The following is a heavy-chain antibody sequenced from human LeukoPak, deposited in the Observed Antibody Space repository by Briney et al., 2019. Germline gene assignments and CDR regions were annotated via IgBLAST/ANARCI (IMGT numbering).Heavy chain of an antibody. V-gene: IGHV3-23*01. CDR2: ISGSGGST. CDR1: GFTFSSYA. J-gene: IGHJ4*02. D-gene: IGHD3-16*01. CDR3: AKDTSLRHYDYVWGSSPAFDY. Sequence: PGGSLRLSCAASGFTFSSYAMSWVRQAPGKGLEWVSAISGSGGSTYYADSVKGRFTISREKSKNTLYVQMNSVRAEDTAVYYCAKDTSLRHYDYVWGSSPAFDYCGQGTLVTVSS.